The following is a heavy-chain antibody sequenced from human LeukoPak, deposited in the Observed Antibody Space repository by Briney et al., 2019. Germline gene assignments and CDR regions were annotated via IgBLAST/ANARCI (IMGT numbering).Heavy chain of an antibody. Sequence: SETLTLTCAVYGGSFSGYYWSWIRQPPGKGLEWIGEINHSGSTNYNPSLKSRVTISVDTSKNQFSLKLSSVTAAHTAVYYCARGGIWNYDFWSGYYGGLSYFDYWGQGTLVTVSS. CDR2: INHSGST. CDR1: GGSFSGYY. CDR3: ARGGIWNYDFWSGYYGGLSYFDY. J-gene: IGHJ4*02. V-gene: IGHV4-34*01. D-gene: IGHD3-3*01.